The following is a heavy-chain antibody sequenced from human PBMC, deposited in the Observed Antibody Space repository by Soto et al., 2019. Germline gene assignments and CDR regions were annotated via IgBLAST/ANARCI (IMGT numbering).Heavy chain of an antibody. V-gene: IGHV3-23*01. Sequence: GGSLRLSCAASGFTFSSYAMGWVRQAPGKGLEWVSAISGSGGSTYYADSVKGRFTISRDNSKNTLYLQMNSLRAEDAAVYYCAKDQPYCSSTSCLPDVYYYYMDVWGKGTTVTVSS. CDR1: GFTFSSYA. CDR2: ISGSGGST. CDR3: AKDQPYCSSTSCLPDVYYYYMDV. J-gene: IGHJ6*03. D-gene: IGHD2-2*01.